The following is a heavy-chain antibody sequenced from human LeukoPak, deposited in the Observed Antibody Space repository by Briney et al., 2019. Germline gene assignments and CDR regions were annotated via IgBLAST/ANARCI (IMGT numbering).Heavy chain of an antibody. Sequence: ASVKVSCKASGGTFSSYAISWVRQAPGQGLEWMGRIIPILGIANYAQKFQGRVTITADKSTSTAYMELSSLRSEDTAVYYCASAGPVAVASLFDYWGQGTLVTVSS. J-gene: IGHJ4*02. CDR3: ASAGPVAVASLFDY. CDR2: IIPILGIA. V-gene: IGHV1-69*04. D-gene: IGHD4-11*01. CDR1: GGTFSSYA.